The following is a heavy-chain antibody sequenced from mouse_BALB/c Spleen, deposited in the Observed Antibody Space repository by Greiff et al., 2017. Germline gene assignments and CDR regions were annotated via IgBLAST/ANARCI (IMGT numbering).Heavy chain of an antibody. CDR1: GFTFSSFG. Sequence: EVQVVESGGGLVQPGGSRKLSCAASGFTFSSFGMHWVRQAPEKGLEWVAYISSGSSTIYYADTVKGRFTISRDNPKNTLFLQMTSLRSEDTAMYYCASYDYDEAYWGQGTLVTVSA. CDR2: ISSGSSTI. V-gene: IGHV5-17*02. J-gene: IGHJ3*01. D-gene: IGHD2-4*01. CDR3: ASYDYDEAY.